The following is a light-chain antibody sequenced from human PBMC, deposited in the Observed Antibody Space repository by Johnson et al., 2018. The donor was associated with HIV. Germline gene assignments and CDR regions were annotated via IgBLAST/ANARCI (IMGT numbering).Light chain of an antibody. CDR1: SSNIGNNY. Sequence: QSVLTQPPSVSAAPGQKVTISCSGSSSNIGNNYVSWYQQLPGTAPKLLVYENIKRPSGIPDRFSGSKSGTSATLGIAGLQTGDEADYYCGTWDSSLSAHNYVFGTGTKVTVL. V-gene: IGLV1-51*02. J-gene: IGLJ1*01. CDR2: ENI. CDR3: GTWDSSLSAHNYV.